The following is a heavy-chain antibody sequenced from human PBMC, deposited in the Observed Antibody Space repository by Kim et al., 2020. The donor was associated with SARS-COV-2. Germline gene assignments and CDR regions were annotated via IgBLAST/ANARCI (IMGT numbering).Heavy chain of an antibody. D-gene: IGHD3-9*01. CDR2: IYTSGST. J-gene: IGHJ6*02. CDR3: AKAPSLRYFDWTMADYGMDV. CDR1: GGSISSYY. V-gene: IGHV4-4*07. Sequence: SETLSLTCTVSGGSISSYYRSWIRQPAGKGLEWMGRIYTSGSTNYNPSSKSRVTTSVDTSKNKFFLKLSSVTAADTAVYYCAKAPSLRYFDWTMADYGMDVWGQGTTVTVSS.